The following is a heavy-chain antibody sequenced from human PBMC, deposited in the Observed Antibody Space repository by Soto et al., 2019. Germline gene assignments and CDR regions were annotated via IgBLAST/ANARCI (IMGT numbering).Heavy chain of an antibody. CDR3: ARDYCSAGRCQFDY. D-gene: IGHD2-15*01. Sequence: GASVKVSCKASGYTFSNYYMHWVRQTPGQGLEWMGLVNPSGGSRTYAQKFQGRVTMTSDTSTSTVYMELSSLRSEDTAVYYCARDYCSAGRCQFDYWGQGTLVTVSS. V-gene: IGHV1-46*01. CDR1: GYTFSNYY. CDR2: VNPSGGSR. J-gene: IGHJ4*02.